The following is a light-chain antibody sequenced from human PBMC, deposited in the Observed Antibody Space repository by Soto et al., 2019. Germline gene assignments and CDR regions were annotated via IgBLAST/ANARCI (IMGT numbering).Light chain of an antibody. CDR1: QSIGKH. J-gene: IGKJ5*01. CDR3: QKGYTSSIN. CDR2: SVS. Sequence: DIQMTQSPSSLSASVGAIVTITGRASQSIGKHLNWYQQKPGKAPKFLIYSVSSLQSGVPSRFSGSGSGTDFTLTINSLQPEDFATYYCQKGYTSSINCGKGQRREIK. V-gene: IGKV1-39*01.